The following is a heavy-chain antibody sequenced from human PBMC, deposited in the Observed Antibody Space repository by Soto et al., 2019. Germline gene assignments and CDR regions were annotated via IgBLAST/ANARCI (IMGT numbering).Heavy chain of an antibody. D-gene: IGHD1-26*01. CDR1: VGSVSIGAYL. J-gene: IGHJ4*02. CDR3: ARVWDKAVHYFDY. CDR2: TYYSGTT. V-gene: IGHV4-31*03. Sequence: SETLCISCTFSVGSVSIGAYLWSWLRQHPGKGLACIGYTYYSGTTQYNPSLESRVTISIDTPKNQFSLKLSSVTAADTAVYYCARVWDKAVHYFDYWGQGTMVTVSS.